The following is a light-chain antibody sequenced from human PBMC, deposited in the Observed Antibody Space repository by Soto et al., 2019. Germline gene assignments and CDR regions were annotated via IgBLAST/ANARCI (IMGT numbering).Light chain of an antibody. J-gene: IGKJ1*01. V-gene: IGKV3-20*01. CDR2: DAS. CDR3: QQYGGSPRT. Sequence: EILLTQSPGTLSLSPGERATLSCRASQSISSFYLAWYQQTPGQAPRLLIYDASSRAAGIPDRFSGGGSGKDFTLTISRLEPEDFGVYYCQQYGGSPRTFGQGTKVEIK. CDR1: QSISSFY.